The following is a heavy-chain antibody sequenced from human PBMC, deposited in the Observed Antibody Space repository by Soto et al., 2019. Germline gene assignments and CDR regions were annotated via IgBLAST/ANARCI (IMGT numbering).Heavy chain of an antibody. V-gene: IGHV3-30-3*01. CDR1: GFTFSRYA. D-gene: IGHD1-26*01. CDR3: ARDRGPSGSYSAPDY. CDR2: ISYDGSNK. J-gene: IGHJ4*02. Sequence: GGSLRLSCAASGFTFSRYAMHWVRQAPGKGLEWVAVISYDGSNKYYADSVKGRFTISRDNSKNTLYLQMNSLRAEDTAVYYCARDRGPSGSYSAPDYWGQGTLVTVSS.